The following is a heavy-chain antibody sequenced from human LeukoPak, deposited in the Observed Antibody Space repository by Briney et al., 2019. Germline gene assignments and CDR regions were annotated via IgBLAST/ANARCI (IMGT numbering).Heavy chain of an antibody. CDR2: IYYSGST. CDR1: GASFSSSTYY. J-gene: IGHJ4*02. Sequence: SETLSLTCTVSGASFSSSTYYWGWIRQPPGKGLEWVGSIYYSGSTYYNPSLKSRVTMSVDTSKNQFSLKLSSVTAADTAVYYCARHAGGIAAAGTRPFDYWGQGTLVTVSS. CDR3: ARHAGGIAAAGTRPFDY. V-gene: IGHV4-39*01. D-gene: IGHD6-13*01.